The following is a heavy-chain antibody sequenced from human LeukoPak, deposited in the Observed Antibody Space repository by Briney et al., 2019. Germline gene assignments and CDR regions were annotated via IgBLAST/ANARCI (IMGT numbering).Heavy chain of an antibody. CDR3: ARSGSGYLRYYFDY. V-gene: IGHV4-59*01. J-gene: IGHJ4*02. CDR1: GGSISSYY. CDR2: IYYSGST. D-gene: IGHD5-12*01. Sequence: SETLSLTCTVSGGSISSYYWSWIRQPPGKGLEWIGYIYYSGSTNYNPSLKSRVTISVDTSKNQFSLKLSSATAADTAVYYCARSGSGYLRYYFDYWGQGTLVTVSS.